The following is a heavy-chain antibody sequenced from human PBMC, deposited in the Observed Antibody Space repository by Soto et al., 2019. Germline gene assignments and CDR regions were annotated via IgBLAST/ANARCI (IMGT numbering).Heavy chain of an antibody. V-gene: IGHV2-5*01. CDR3: AHGSYDYGDYVDYGMDV. Sequence: VSGPTLVNPTQTLTLTCTFSVFSLSTSGVGVGWIRQPPGKALEWLALIYWNDDKRYSPSLKSRLTITKDTSKNQVVLTMTNMDPVDTATYYCAHGSYDYGDYVDYGMDVWGQGTTVTVSS. CDR1: VFSLSTSGVG. CDR2: IYWNDDK. J-gene: IGHJ6*02. D-gene: IGHD4-17*01.